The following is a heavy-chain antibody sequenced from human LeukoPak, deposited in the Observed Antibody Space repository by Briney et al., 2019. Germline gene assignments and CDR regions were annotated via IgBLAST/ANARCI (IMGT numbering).Heavy chain of an antibody. V-gene: IGHV3-66*01. CDR1: GFTFSSYA. D-gene: IGHD4-17*01. CDR2: IYSGGST. J-gene: IGHJ4*02. CDR3: ARDGDYGDYFDY. Sequence: GGSLRLSCAASGFTFSSYAMSWVRQAPGKGLEWVSVIYSGGSTYYADSVKGRFTISRDNSKNTLYPQMNSLRAEDTAVYYCARDGDYGDYFDYWGQGTLVTVSS.